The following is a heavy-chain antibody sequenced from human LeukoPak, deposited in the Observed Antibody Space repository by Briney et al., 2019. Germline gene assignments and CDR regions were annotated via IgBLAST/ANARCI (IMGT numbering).Heavy chain of an antibody. CDR2: IYYSGST. CDR1: GGSISSGGYS. Sequence: SETLSLTCTVSGGSISSGGYSWSWIRQHPGKGLEWIGYIYYSGSTYYNPSLKSRVTISVDTSKNQFSLKLSSVTAADTAVYYCARLGYCSGGSCYRNHNYYMDVWGKGTTVTVSS. J-gene: IGHJ6*03. D-gene: IGHD2-15*01. CDR3: ARLGYCSGGSCYRNHNYYMDV. V-gene: IGHV4-31*03.